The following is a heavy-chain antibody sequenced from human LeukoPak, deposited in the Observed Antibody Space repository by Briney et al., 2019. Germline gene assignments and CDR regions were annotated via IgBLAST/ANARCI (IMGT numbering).Heavy chain of an antibody. D-gene: IGHD5-12*01. Sequence: GGSLRLSCAVSGFSVSENYMSWVRQAPGKGLEWVSIIYSGGATYYAGSVTGRFTISRDNSENTLYLQMNSLRVEDTAVYYCARDLGSGYYFNHWGQGTLVTVSS. CDR2: IYSGGAT. CDR3: ARDLGSGYYFNH. J-gene: IGHJ4*02. V-gene: IGHV3-53*01. CDR1: GFSVSENY.